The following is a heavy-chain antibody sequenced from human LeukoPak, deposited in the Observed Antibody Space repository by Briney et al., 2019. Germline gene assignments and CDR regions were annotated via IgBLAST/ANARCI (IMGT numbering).Heavy chain of an antibody. J-gene: IGHJ5*02. CDR2: CRNKANSYTT. CDR3: ARDLDWGAFDA. D-gene: IGHD3-9*01. CDR1: GFTFTDHY. Sequence: PGGSLRLSCAASGFTFTDHYVDWVRQAPGRGLEWVGRCRNKANSYTTEFAASVKGRFSTSRDDSKNSLYLQMNSLKTEDTALYYCARDLDWGAFDAWGQGTLVIVSS. V-gene: IGHV3-72*01.